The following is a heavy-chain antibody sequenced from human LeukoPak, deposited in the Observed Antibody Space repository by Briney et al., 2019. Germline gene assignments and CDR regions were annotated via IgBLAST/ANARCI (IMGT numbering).Heavy chain of an antibody. D-gene: IGHD1-26*01. Sequence: SETLSLTCAVYGGSFSGYYWSLIRQPPGKGLEWIGEINHSGSTNYNPSLKSRVTISVDTSKNQFSLKLSSVTAADTAVYYCARGGRYSGSYSGYWGQGTLVTVSS. J-gene: IGHJ4*02. CDR3: ARGGRYSGSYSGY. CDR1: GGSFSGYY. V-gene: IGHV4-34*01. CDR2: INHSGST.